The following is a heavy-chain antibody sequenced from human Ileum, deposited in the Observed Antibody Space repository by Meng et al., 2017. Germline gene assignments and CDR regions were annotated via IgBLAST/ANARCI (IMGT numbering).Heavy chain of an antibody. Sequence: QGVQSGAAVEEPGASVKGSVNTSGNTFTTLLHWVRQAPGQGLEWMGVMNTGSSDTLTAQNFQGRLSMTRDTSTSTVYMEMSSLRSEDTAVYYCVRDLYGYGDGAYWGQGTLVTVSS. CDR2: MNTGSSDT. CDR3: VRDLYGYGDGAY. CDR1: GNTFTTLL. V-gene: IGHV1-46*01. D-gene: IGHD4-17*01. J-gene: IGHJ4*02.